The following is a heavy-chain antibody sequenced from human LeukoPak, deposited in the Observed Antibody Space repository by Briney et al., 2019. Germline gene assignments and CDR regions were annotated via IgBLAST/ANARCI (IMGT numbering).Heavy chain of an antibody. CDR3: ARALCCLDYDILTGYHPFDY. D-gene: IGHD3-9*01. Sequence: PGKSLRLSCAASGFTFSSYSMNWVRQAPGKGLEWVSSISSSSSYIYYADSVKGRFTISRDNAKNSLYLQMNSLRAEDTAVYYCARALCCLDYDILTGYHPFDYWGQGTLVTVSS. V-gene: IGHV3-21*01. CDR2: ISSSSSYI. CDR1: GFTFSSYS. J-gene: IGHJ4*02.